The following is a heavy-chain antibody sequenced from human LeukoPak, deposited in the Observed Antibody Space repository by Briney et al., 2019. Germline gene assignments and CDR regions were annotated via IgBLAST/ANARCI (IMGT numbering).Heavy chain of an antibody. CDR2: IYSGGST. V-gene: IGHV3-53*04. J-gene: IGHJ4*02. CDR3: ASFLYSSGWYYFDY. CDR1: GFTFSSNY. Sequence: GGSLRLSCAASGFTFSSNYMSWVRQAPGKGLEWVSVIYSGGSTYYADSVKGRFTISRHNSKDTLYLQMNSLRAEDTAVYYCASFLYSSGWYYFDYWGQGTLVAVSS. D-gene: IGHD6-19*01.